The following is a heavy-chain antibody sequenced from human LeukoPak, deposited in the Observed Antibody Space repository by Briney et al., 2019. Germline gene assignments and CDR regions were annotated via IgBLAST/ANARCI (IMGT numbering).Heavy chain of an antibody. V-gene: IGHV3-64*04. J-gene: IGHJ4*02. D-gene: IGHD6-13*01. CDR1: GFTFSSYA. CDR2: ISSNGGSR. CDR3: AKDSSGYSSSWN. Sequence: GGSLRLSCSASGFTFSSYAMHWVRQAPGKGLEYVSAISSNGGSRYYADSVKGRFTISRDNSKNTLYLQMNSLRAEGTAVYYCAKDSSGYSSSWNWGQGTLVTVSS.